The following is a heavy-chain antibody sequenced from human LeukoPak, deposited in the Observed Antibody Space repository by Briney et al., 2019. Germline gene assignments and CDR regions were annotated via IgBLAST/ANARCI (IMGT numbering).Heavy chain of an antibody. Sequence: PGGSLRLSCAASGFPFSSYSMNWVRQAPGKGLDWVSYISSSSSSMYYADSVKGRFTISRDNAKNSLFLQMNSLRDEDTAVYYCAGRVYDSGGYYYVYWGQGTLVTVSS. J-gene: IGHJ4*02. CDR2: ISSSSSSM. D-gene: IGHD3-22*01. CDR1: GFPFSSYS. V-gene: IGHV3-48*02. CDR3: AGRVYDSGGYYYVY.